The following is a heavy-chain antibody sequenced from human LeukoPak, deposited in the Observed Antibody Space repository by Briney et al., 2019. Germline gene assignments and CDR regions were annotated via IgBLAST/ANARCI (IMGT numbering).Heavy chain of an antibody. D-gene: IGHD3-16*02. CDR2: IKQDGREK. CDR1: GFIFNNYW. V-gene: IGHV3-7*01. J-gene: IGHJ4*02. Sequence: GGSLRLSCAASGFIFNNYWLTWVRLSPGKGLEWLASIKQDGREKKYVDSVKGRFTISRDNAKNSLYLQMNTLRAEDTAVYYCARFSSLEELSLFRYWGQGTLVTVSS. CDR3: ARFSSLEELSLFRY.